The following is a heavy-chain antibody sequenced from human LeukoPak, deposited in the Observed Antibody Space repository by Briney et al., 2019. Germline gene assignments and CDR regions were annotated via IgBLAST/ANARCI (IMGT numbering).Heavy chain of an antibody. J-gene: IGHJ4*02. D-gene: IGHD7-27*01. Sequence: GGSLRLSCAASGFTFSTYTMYWVRHPPGKRLEWVSIIGNNGGGIHYANSVRGRFTISRDNSKNALYLQMNSLRVEDTAVYYCAIDPNWGTHSWGQGVLVTVSS. CDR2: IGNNGGGI. CDR1: GFTFSTYT. V-gene: IGHV3-23*01. CDR3: AIDPNWGTHS.